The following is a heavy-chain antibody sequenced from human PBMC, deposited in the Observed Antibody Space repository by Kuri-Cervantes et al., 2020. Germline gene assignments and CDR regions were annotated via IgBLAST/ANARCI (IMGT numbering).Heavy chain of an antibody. D-gene: IGHD4-17*01. V-gene: IGHV3-74*01. Sequence: GESLKISCAVSGFTFSSYWMHWVRQAPGKGLVCVSDINSDGSTARYADSVKGRFTISRDNSKSTLFLQLDSLRVEDTAIYYCAHMTMVTTGDFDHWGQGTLVTVSS. CDR2: INSDGSTA. J-gene: IGHJ4*02. CDR1: GFTFSSYW. CDR3: AHMTMVTTGDFDH.